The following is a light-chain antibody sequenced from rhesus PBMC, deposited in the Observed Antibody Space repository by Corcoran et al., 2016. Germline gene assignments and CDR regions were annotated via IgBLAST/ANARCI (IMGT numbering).Light chain of an antibody. J-gene: IGKJ1*01. Sequence: ETVVTQSPATLSLSPGERATLSCRASQSVGSYLAWYQQKPGQAPKLLIDYASSRATGIPDRLRGSGSGTECTLTISSLEPEDVGVYCCQQYNNWRTFGQGTKVELK. V-gene: IGKV3-42*02. CDR1: QSVGSY. CDR3: QQYNNWRT. CDR2: YAS.